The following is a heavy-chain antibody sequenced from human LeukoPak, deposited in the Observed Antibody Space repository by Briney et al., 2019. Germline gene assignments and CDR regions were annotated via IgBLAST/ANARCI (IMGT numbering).Heavy chain of an antibody. CDR1: GFTFSDYY. Sequence: GGSLRLSCAASGFTFSDYYMSWLRQAPGEALEWVTNISSSGSAIYYADSMKGRFTISRDNAKNSLYLQMNSLRAEDTAVYYCARGWGSSWNRHFDYWGQGTLVTVSS. CDR2: ISSSGSAI. V-gene: IGHV3-11*04. J-gene: IGHJ4*02. D-gene: IGHD6-13*01. CDR3: ARGWGSSWNRHFDY.